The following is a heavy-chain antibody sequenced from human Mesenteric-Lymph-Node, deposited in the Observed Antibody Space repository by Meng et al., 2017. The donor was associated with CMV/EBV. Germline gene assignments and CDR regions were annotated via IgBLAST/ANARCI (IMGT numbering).Heavy chain of an antibody. CDR3: ARWYSSSSGFDP. Sequence: GSLRLPCTVSGGSISSSSYYWGWIRQPPGKGLEWIGSIYYSGSTYYNPSLKSRVTISVDTSKNQFSLKLSSVTAADTAVYYCARWYSSSSGFDPWGQGTLVTVSS. CDR1: GGSISSSSYY. J-gene: IGHJ5*02. V-gene: IGHV4-39*07. CDR2: IYYSGST. D-gene: IGHD6-6*01.